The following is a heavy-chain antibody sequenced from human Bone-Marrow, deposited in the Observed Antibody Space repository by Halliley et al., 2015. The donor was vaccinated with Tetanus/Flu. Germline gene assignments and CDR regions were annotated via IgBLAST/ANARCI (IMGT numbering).Heavy chain of an antibody. CDR2: YHGGTT. Sequence: YHGGTTWYNPSLRSRINLSADTSRNQFSLDLRSVTAADTAVYFCVPSGNSLTDKNFFDNWGRGIRVAVSS. D-gene: IGHD3-9*01. CDR3: VPSGNSLTDKNFFDN. J-gene: IGHJ4*02. V-gene: IGHV4-30-2*05.